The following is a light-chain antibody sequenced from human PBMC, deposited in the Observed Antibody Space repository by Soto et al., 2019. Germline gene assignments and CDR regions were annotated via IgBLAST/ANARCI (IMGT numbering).Light chain of an antibody. CDR2: KIS. V-gene: IGKV2-24*01. CDR1: QSLLHSDGNTY. CDR3: MQATQYPPYT. J-gene: IGKJ2*01. Sequence: DIVMTQTPLSSPVTLGQPASISCRSSQSLLHSDGNTYLSWLQQRPGQPPRLLIYKISNRLSGVPARFRVSVAGTDFTLKISRVEADDVGVYYCMQATQYPPYTFGQGTKLEI.